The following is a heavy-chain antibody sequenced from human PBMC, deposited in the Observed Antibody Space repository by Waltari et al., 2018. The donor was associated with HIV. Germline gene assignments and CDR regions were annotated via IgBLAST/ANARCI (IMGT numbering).Heavy chain of an antibody. CDR1: GGSISRGGYF. Sequence: QVQLQESGPGLVKPSQTLSLTCPVSGGSISRGGYFWSWIRQHPGKGLEWSGYIYYSGSTHYDPSLKSRVTISVDTSKNQFALKLSSVTAADTAVYYCARDKDSSGYHFDYWGQGTLVTVSS. CDR3: ARDKDSSGYHFDY. D-gene: IGHD3-22*01. J-gene: IGHJ4*02. CDR2: IYYSGST. V-gene: IGHV4-31*03.